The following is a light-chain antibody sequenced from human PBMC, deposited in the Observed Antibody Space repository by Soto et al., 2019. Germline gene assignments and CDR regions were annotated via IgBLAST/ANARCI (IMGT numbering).Light chain of an antibody. Sequence: EIVXTQSPGTXXLSXXXXXXXXCRASQSVSSNYLAWYQQKSGQAPRLLIYGASSRATGIPDRFSGSGSGTDFTLTISRLEPEDFAVYYCQQYGGSPRTFGQGTKVEIK. CDR3: QQYGGSPRT. CDR2: GAS. V-gene: IGKV3-20*01. J-gene: IGKJ1*01. CDR1: QSVSSNY.